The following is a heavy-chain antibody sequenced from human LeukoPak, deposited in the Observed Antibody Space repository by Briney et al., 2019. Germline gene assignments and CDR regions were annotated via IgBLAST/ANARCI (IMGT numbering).Heavy chain of an antibody. J-gene: IGHJ4*02. D-gene: IGHD1-7*01. CDR3: AKGRRNWNYDSDY. CDR2: SSGSGAST. V-gene: IGHV3-23*01. Sequence: GGSLRLSCVGSGFTFINYAMTWVRQSPGRGLEYVSSSSGSGASTHYADSVKGRFTISRDNSKNTLYLQMNSLRAEDTAVYYCAKGRRNWNYDSDYWGQGTLVTVSS. CDR1: GFTFINYA.